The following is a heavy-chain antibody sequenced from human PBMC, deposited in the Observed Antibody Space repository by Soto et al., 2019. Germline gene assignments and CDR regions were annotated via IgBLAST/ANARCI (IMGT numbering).Heavy chain of an antibody. CDR3: TTDPYDYGSGGYYGMDV. D-gene: IGHD3-10*01. V-gene: IGHV3-15*01. CDR2: IKSKTDGGTT. CDR1: GFTFSNAW. J-gene: IGHJ6*02. Sequence: PVGSLSLSCAASGFTFSNAWMSWVRQAPGRGLEWVGRIKSKTDGGTTDYAAPVKGRFTISRDDSKNTLYLQMNSLKTEDTAVYYFTTDPYDYGSGGYYGMDVWGQGTTVTVSS.